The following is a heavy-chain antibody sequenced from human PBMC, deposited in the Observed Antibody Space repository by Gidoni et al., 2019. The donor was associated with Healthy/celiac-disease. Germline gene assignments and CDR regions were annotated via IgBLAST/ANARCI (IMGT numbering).Heavy chain of an antibody. CDR3: ARARTTVVNRTLQY. V-gene: IGHV1-2*02. Sequence: QVQLVQSGAEGKKPGASVKVSCKASGCTFTGYYMHWVRQAPGQGLEWIGWINPNRGGTNYAQKFQGRVTMTRDTSISTAYMELSRLRSDDPAVYYCARARTTVVNRTLQYWGQGTLVTVSS. CDR2: INPNRGGT. CDR1: GCTFTGYY. J-gene: IGHJ4*02. D-gene: IGHD4-17*01.